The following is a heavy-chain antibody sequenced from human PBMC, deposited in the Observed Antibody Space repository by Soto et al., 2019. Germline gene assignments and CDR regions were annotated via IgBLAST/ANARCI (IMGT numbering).Heavy chain of an antibody. J-gene: IGHJ4*02. V-gene: IGHV3-30-3*01. CDR1: GFTFNKHA. CDR2: ISYDGSSE. Sequence: QVHLVESGGGVVQPGGSLRLSCAASGFTFNKHAMYWVRQAPGKGLEWVAFISYDGSSENSADSVKGRFTISRDNSKNTLYLQMNSLRSEDTALYYCARDPYRLLKRGDRGGLFDSWGQGALVTVSS. CDR3: ARDPYRLLKRGDRGGLFDS. D-gene: IGHD2-21*02.